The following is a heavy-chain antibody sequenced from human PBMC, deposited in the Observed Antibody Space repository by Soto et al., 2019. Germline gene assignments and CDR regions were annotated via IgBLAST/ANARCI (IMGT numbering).Heavy chain of an antibody. CDR2: INHSGST. CDR3: ARSPSFERVGGWFGP. CDR1: GGSFSGYY. J-gene: IGHJ5*02. V-gene: IGHV4-34*01. Sequence: SETLSLTCAVYGGSFSGYYWSWIRQPPGKGLEWIGEINHSGSTNYNPSLKSRVTISVDTSKNQFSLKLSSVTAADTAVYYCARSPSFERVGGWFGPWGQGTLVTVSS. D-gene: IGHD3-16*01.